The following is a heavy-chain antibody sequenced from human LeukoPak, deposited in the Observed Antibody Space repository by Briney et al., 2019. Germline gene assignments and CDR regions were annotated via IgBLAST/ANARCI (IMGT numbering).Heavy chain of an antibody. CDR2: INYGGST. D-gene: IGHD6-19*01. V-gene: IGHV4-59*08. CDR3: AKQSPDSSGWYDFDY. CDR1: GDSISSFY. J-gene: IGHJ4*02. Sequence: SETLSLTCTVSGDSISSFYWNWIRQPPGKGLEWIAYINYGGSTNYNPSLKSRVTISIHTSKNQFSLKLSSVTAADTAVYYCAKQSPDSSGWYDFDYWGQGTLVTVSS.